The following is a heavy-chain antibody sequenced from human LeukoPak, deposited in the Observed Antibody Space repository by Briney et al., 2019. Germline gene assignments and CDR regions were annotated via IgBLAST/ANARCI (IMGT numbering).Heavy chain of an antibody. J-gene: IGHJ4*02. CDR1: GFSFTNYG. D-gene: IGHD2-8*01. CDR3: ARDPNGNPDFDY. V-gene: IGHV3-21*05. CDR2: IDSSSYT. Sequence: GGSLRLSCQVSGFSFTNYGMDWVRQVPGKGLEWLSFIDSSSYTSYADSVKGRFTISRDNAENSLYLQMSSLTVEDTAVYYCARDPNGNPDFDYWGQGTLVTVSS.